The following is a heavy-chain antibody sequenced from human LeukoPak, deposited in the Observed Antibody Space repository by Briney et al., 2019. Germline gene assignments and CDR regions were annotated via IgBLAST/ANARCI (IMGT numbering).Heavy chain of an antibody. CDR2: ISGSGGST. CDR3: AKIMVREVPTDY. CDR1: GFTFSSYA. V-gene: IGHV3-23*01. D-gene: IGHD3-10*01. Sequence: GGSLRLSCAASGFTFSSYAMSWVRQAPGEGLEWVSAISGSGGSTYYADSVKGRFTISRDNTKNTLYLQMNSLRAEDTAVYYCAKIMVREVPTDYWGQGTLVTVSS. J-gene: IGHJ4*02.